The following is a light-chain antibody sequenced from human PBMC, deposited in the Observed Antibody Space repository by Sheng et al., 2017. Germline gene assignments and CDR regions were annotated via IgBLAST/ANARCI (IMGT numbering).Light chain of an antibody. CDR1: SSNIGNNY. CDR2: DNN. Sequence: QSVLTQPPSVSAAPGQKVTISCSGSSSNIGNNYVSWYQQLPGTAPKLLIYDNNKRPSGIPDRFSGSRSGTSATLGITGLQTGDEADYYCQSYDSSLSASIFGGGTKLTVL. J-gene: IGLJ2*01. V-gene: IGLV1-51*01. CDR3: QSYDSSLSASI.